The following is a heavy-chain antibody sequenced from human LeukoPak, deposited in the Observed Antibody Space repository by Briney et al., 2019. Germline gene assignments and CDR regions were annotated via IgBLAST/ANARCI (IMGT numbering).Heavy chain of an antibody. CDR2: ISSSSSYV. D-gene: IGHD3-22*01. J-gene: IGHJ3*02. V-gene: IGHV3-21*01. CDR1: GFTFSSYS. Sequence: GGSLRLSCAASGFTFSSYSMNWVRQAPGKGLEWVSSISSSSSYVYYADSVKGRFTISRDNAKNSLYLQMNSLRAEDTAVYYCARDLGYYDSEGAFDIWGQGTMVTVSS. CDR3: ARDLGYYDSEGAFDI.